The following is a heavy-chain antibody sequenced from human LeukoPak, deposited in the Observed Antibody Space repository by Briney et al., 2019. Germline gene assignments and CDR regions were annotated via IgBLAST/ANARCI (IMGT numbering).Heavy chain of an antibody. J-gene: IGHJ5*02. Sequence: PGGSLRLSCAASGFTFSNTWMSWVRQAPGKGLEWVGRIKSKTDGGTTDYAAPVKGRFTISRDDSKNTLYLQMNSLKTEDTAVYYCTTAPRTYINSFLMPFPSWGQGTLVTVSS. CDR1: GFTFSNTW. CDR3: TTAPRTYINSFLMPFPS. V-gene: IGHV3-15*01. CDR2: IKSKTDGGTT. D-gene: IGHD2-2*01.